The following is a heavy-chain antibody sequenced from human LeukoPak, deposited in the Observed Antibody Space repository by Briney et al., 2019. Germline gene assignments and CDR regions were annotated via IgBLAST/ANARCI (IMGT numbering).Heavy chain of an antibody. CDR3: ARLSKDTVVLPAAMAHYFDY. V-gene: IGHV4-59*08. CDR2: IYYSGST. J-gene: IGHJ4*02. D-gene: IGHD2-2*01. CDR1: GGSISGCY. Sequence: PSETLSLTCTVSGGSISGCYWSWIRQPPGKGLQFIGYIYYSGSTNYNPSLESRVTISVDTSKNQFSLKLRSVTAAGTAVYYCARLSKDTVVLPAAMAHYFDYWGLGTLVTVSS.